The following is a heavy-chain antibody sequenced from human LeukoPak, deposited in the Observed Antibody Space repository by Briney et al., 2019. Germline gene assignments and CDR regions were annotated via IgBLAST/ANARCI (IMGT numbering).Heavy chain of an antibody. J-gene: IGHJ4*02. Sequence: GGSLRLPCAASGFTFSSYAMSWVRQAPGKGLEWVSTISGNGRSTYYGDSVKGRFTISRDHSKNTLSLQMNSLRAEDTAVYYCAKEYYVLLVYALGGSFAYWGRGTLVTVSS. V-gene: IGHV3-23*01. CDR1: GFTFSSYA. CDR3: AKEYYVLLVYALGGSFAY. CDR2: ISGNGRST. D-gene: IGHD2-8*02.